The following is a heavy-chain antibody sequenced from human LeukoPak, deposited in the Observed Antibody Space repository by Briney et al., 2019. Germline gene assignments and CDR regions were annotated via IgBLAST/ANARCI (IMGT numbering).Heavy chain of an antibody. V-gene: IGHV3-13*01. CDR2: IGTAGGT. J-gene: IGHJ4*02. CDR3: ARVYSSGWYYFDY. Sequence: GGSLRLSCAASGFTFSSYDMHWVRQATGKGLEWVSAIGTAGGTYYPGSVKGRFTISRENAKNSLYLQMNSLRAGDTAVYYCARVYSSGWYYFDYWGQGTLVTVSS. D-gene: IGHD6-19*01. CDR1: GFTFSSYD.